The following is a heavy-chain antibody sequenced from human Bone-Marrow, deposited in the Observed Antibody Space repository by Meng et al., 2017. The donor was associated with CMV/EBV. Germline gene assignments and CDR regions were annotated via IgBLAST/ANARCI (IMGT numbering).Heavy chain of an antibody. Sequence: GSLRLSCTVSGGSVSSGSYYWSWIRQPPGKGLEWIGYIYYSGSTNYNPSLKSRVTISVDTSKNQFSLKLSSVTAADTAVYYCARGVDTAMVKREYYFDYWGQGTLVTVSS. CDR1: GGSVSSGSYY. CDR2: IYYSGST. V-gene: IGHV4-61*01. D-gene: IGHD5-18*01. CDR3: ARGVDTAMVKREYYFDY. J-gene: IGHJ4*02.